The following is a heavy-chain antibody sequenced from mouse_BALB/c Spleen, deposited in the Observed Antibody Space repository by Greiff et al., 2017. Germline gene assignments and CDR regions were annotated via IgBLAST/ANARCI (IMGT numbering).Heavy chain of an antibody. CDR3: ASPTMITTWFAY. Sequence: VKLVESGAELMKPGASVKISCKATGYTFSSYWIEWVKQRPGHGLEWIGEILPGSGSTNYNEKFKGKATFTADTSSNTAYMQLSSLTSEDSAVYYCASPTMITTWFAYWGQGTLVTVSA. CDR2: ILPGSGST. D-gene: IGHD2-4*01. J-gene: IGHJ3*01. V-gene: IGHV1-9*01. CDR1: GYTFSSYW.